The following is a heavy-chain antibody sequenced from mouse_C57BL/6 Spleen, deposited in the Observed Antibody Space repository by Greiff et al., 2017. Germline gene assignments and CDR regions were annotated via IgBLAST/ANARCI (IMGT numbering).Heavy chain of an antibody. D-gene: IGHD1-1*01. CDR2: IYPGSGST. CDR1: GYTFTSYW. J-gene: IGHJ2*01. Sequence: QVQLKEPGAELVKPGASVKMSCKASGYTFTSYWITWVKQRPGQGLEWIGDIYPGSGSTNYNEKFKSKATLTVDTSSSTAYMQLSSLTSEDSAVYYCAREYGSSFYYFDYWGQGTTLTVSS. V-gene: IGHV1-55*01. CDR3: AREYGSSFYYFDY.